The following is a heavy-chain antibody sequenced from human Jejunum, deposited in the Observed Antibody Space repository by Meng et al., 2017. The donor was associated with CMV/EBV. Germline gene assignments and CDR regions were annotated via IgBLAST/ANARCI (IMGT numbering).Heavy chain of an antibody. V-gene: IGHV3-30-3*01. Sequence: GRLVEFVGVVVQPGRSLRLSCAGSGFTFSSYGMHWVSQAPGKGLEWVAVISYDGSKEYYADSVKGRFSISRDNSKNTLYLQMNSLRAEDTAVYYCARGRGPLEYYFDYWGQGTLVTVSS. CDR3: ARGRGPLEYYFDY. CDR1: GFTFSSYG. CDR2: ISYDGSKE. J-gene: IGHJ4*02. D-gene: IGHD3-3*01.